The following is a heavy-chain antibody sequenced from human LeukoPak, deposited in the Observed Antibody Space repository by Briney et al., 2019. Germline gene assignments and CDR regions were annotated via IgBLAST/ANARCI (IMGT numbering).Heavy chain of an antibody. CDR3: VGTARYGTVARY. V-gene: IGHV3-21*01. CDR1: GFTFSSYS. CDR2: ISSSSSYI. J-gene: IGHJ4*02. Sequence: GGSLRLSCAASGFTFSSYSMNWVRQAPGKGLEWVSSISSSSSYIYYADPVKGRFTISRDNAKNSLYLQMNSLRAEDTAVYYCVGTARYGTVARYWGQGTLVTVSS. D-gene: IGHD2-8*01.